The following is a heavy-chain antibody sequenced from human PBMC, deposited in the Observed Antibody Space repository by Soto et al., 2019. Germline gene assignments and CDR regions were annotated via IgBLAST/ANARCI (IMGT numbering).Heavy chain of an antibody. D-gene: IGHD5-12*01. CDR1: VFTFSSYG. CDR3: ARDLYSGYGGGYYYYAMDV. Sequence: GGSLRLSCASSVFTFSSYGMIWVRQAPGKGLEWVSGVSGSGGSTYYADSVRGRFTISRDNSKNTLYLQMNSLRVDDTAVYYCARDLYSGYGGGYYYYAMDVWGQGTTVTVSS. V-gene: IGHV3-23*01. CDR2: VSGSGGST. J-gene: IGHJ6*02.